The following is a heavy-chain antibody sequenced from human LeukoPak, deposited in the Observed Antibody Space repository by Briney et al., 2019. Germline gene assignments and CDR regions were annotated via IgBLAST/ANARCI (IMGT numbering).Heavy chain of an antibody. J-gene: IGHJ5*02. CDR3: ATTLYSYGNWFDP. CDR2: ISGSGGST. CDR1: GFTFSSYA. Sequence: TGGSLRLSCAASGFTFSSYAMSWVRQAPGKGLEWVSVISGSGGSTYYADSVKGRFTISRDNSKNTLYLQMNSLRAEDTAVYYCATTLYSYGNWFDPWGQGTLVTVSS. D-gene: IGHD5-18*01. V-gene: IGHV3-23*01.